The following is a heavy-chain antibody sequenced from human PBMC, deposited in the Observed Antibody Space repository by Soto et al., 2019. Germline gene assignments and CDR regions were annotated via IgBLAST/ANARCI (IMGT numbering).Heavy chain of an antibody. J-gene: IGHJ4*02. CDR3: ANSPGTAAVGSHY. D-gene: IGHD6-13*01. V-gene: IGHV3-30*18. Sequence: QVQLVESGGGVVHPGESLRLSCVDSGSTLSSLGMYWVRQAPGKGLEWVAVISPDGNTKYYGDSVRGRFTISRDNSKNTLYLLMNSLRTEDTGVYCCANSPGTAAVGSHYWGQGTLVTVSS. CDR2: ISPDGNTK. CDR1: GSTLSSLG.